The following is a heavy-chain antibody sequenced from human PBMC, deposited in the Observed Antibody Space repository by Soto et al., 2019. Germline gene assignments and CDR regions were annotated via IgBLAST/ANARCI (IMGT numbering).Heavy chain of an antibody. CDR3: ARVELIAGYGMDV. CDR2: IYSGGLT. CDR1: GFTFGSYA. V-gene: IGHV3-53*01. J-gene: IGHJ6*02. D-gene: IGHD1-26*01. Sequence: TGGALRLSCQVSGFTFGSYAMSWVRQAPGKGLEWVSLIYSGGLTYYADSVKGRFTISRDNSKNTLYLKMNSLTADDTAVYYCARVELIAGYGMDVWGQGTTVTVSS.